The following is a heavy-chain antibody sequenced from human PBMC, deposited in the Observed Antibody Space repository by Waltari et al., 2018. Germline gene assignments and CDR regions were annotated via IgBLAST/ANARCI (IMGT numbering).Heavy chain of an antibody. D-gene: IGHD3-22*01. CDR2: IRSKAYGGTT. V-gene: IGHV3-49*04. J-gene: IGHJ6*03. CDR1: GFTFGDYA. CDR3: TRDPDYYDSSGYYHSYYYYYMDV. Sequence: EVQLVESGGGLVQPGRSLRLSCTASGFTFGDYAMSWVRQAPGKGLAWVGFIRSKAYGGTTEYAASVKGRFTISRDDSKSIAYLQMNSLKTEDTAVYYCTRDPDYYDSSGYYHSYYYYYMDVWGKGTTVTVSS.